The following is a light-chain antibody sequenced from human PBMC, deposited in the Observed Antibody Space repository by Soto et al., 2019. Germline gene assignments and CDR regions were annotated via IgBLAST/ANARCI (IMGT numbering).Light chain of an antibody. Sequence: EIVMTQFPAALSMSPGERATLSCRASESIGSKLAWYQQKPGQAPRLLIYGASTRDTGIPARFSGSGSGTEFTLTIASLPSEDFAVYYCKRYHYWTLFGPGTKMDIK. J-gene: IGKJ3*01. CDR2: GAS. V-gene: IGKV3D-15*01. CDR3: KRYHYWTL. CDR1: ESIGSK.